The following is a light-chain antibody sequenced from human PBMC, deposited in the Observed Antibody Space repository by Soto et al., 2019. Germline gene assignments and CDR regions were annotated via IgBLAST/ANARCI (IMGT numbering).Light chain of an antibody. J-gene: IGLJ2*01. CDR1: SSDVGGYNS. CDR2: DVS. Sequence: QSVLTQPASVSGSPGQAITISCTGTSSDVGGYNSVSWYQQHPGKAPQLMIYDVSNRPSGVSNRFSGSKSGNTASLTSSGRQAEDEADYYCSAYSSSSTLVVFGGGTKLTVL. CDR3: SAYSSSSTLVV. V-gene: IGLV2-14*01.